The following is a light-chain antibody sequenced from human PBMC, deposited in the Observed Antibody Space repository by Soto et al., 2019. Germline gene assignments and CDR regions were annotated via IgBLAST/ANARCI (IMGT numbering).Light chain of an antibody. CDR1: ESISSQ. CDR3: QQYYGNSWT. V-gene: IGKV1-5*01. CDR2: DAS. Sequence: DIQMTQFPSSLSASVGDRVTLTCRASESISSQLAWYQQKPGKAPKLLIYDASSLESGVPPRFSGSGSVTEFTLTISSLQPDDFASYYCQQYYGNSWTFGQGNKVEVK. J-gene: IGKJ1*01.